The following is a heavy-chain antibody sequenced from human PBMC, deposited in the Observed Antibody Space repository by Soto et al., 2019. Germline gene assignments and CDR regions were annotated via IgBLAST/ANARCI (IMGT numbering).Heavy chain of an antibody. CDR3: ARDRESVRFLEWSHNWFDP. CDR1: GYTFTSYA. V-gene: IGHV1-3*01. CDR2: INAGNGNT. D-gene: IGHD3-3*01. J-gene: IGHJ5*02. Sequence: ASVKVSCKASGYTFTSYAMHWVRQAPGQRLEWMGWINAGNGNTKYSQKFRGRVTITRDTSASTAYMELSSLRSEDTAVYYCARDRESVRFLEWSHNWFDPWGQGTLVTVSS.